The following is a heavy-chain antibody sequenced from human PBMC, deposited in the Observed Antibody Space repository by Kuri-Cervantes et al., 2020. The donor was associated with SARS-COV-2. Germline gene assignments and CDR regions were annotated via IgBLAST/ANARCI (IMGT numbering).Heavy chain of an antibody. Sequence: GSLRLSCAVYGRSLSGYYWSWIRQPPGKGLEWIGEINHSGSTNYNPSLKSRVTISVDTSKNQFSLKLSSVTAADTAVYYCARGVGAAVAGTLITIYYYYGMDVWGQGTTVTVSS. J-gene: IGHJ6*02. V-gene: IGHV4-34*01. CDR1: GRSLSGYY. CDR3: ARGVGAAVAGTLITIYYYYGMDV. CDR2: INHSGST. D-gene: IGHD6-19*01.